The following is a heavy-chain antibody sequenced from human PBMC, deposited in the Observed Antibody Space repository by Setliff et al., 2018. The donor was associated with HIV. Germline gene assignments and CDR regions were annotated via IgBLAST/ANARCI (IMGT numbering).Heavy chain of an antibody. CDR1: GVSTSSSTYY. CDR3: ARERSALLWKNWFDP. V-gene: IGHV4-39*07. Sequence: KPSETLSLTCSVSGVSTSSSTYYWGWIRQPPGKGLEWIGYIFYTGSTYYNPSLKSRVTISVDTSKNQFSLKLSSVTAADTAVYYCARERSALLWKNWFDPWGQGTLVTVSS. J-gene: IGHJ5*02. CDR2: IFYTGST. D-gene: IGHD3-10*01.